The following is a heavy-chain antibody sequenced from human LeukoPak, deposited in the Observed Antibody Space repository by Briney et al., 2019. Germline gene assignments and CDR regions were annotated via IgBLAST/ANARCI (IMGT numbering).Heavy chain of an antibody. Sequence: GASVKVSCKASGYTFTSYGISWVRQAPGQGLAWMGWISAYNGNTNYAQKLQGRVTMTTDTSTSTAYMELRSLRSDDTAVYYCARDPRGQQLVPLGMDVWGKGTTVTVSS. D-gene: IGHD6-13*01. V-gene: IGHV1-18*04. J-gene: IGHJ6*04. CDR3: ARDPRGQQLVPLGMDV. CDR2: ISAYNGNT. CDR1: GYTFTSYG.